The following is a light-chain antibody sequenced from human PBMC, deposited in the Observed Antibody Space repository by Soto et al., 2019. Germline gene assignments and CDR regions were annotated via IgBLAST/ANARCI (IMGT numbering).Light chain of an antibody. CDR3: QQYNTYPLT. V-gene: IGKV1-5*03. CDR1: QSISTW. CDR2: KAS. Sequence: DIQMTQSPSTLSASVGDRVTITCRASQSISTWLAWYQQKPGKAPKLLIYKASSLEGGVPSRFSGSGSGTEFNITISILQPDDFATYYCQQYNTYPLTFGGGTTVDIK. J-gene: IGKJ4*01.